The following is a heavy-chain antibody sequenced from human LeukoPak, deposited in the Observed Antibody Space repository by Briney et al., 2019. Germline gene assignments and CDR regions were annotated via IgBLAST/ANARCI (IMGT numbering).Heavy chain of an antibody. CDR3: ARRAATVVTHDAFDI. D-gene: IGHD4-23*01. CDR1: GGSISSYY. J-gene: IGHJ3*02. CDR2: IYYGGST. V-gene: IGHV4-59*08. Sequence: PSETLSLTCTVSGGSISSYYWSWIRQPPGKGLEWIGNIYYGGSTNYNPSLKSRVTISIDTSKNHFSLKLSSVTAADTAVYYCARRAATVVTHDAFDIWGQGTMVTVSS.